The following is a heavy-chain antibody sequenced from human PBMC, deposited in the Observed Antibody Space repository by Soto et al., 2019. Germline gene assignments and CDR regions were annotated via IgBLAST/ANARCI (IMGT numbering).Heavy chain of an antibody. CDR3: AREGIWSGYYQTSHDYYYYYGMDV. D-gene: IGHD3-3*01. J-gene: IGHJ6*02. CDR1: GYTFTSYD. CDR2: MNPNSGNT. V-gene: IGHV1-8*01. Sequence: QVQLVQSGAEVKKPGASVKVSCKASGYTFTSYDINWVRQATGQGDEWMGWMNPNSGNTGYAQKFQGRVTMTRDTSISTAYMELSSLRSEDTAVYYCAREGIWSGYYQTSHDYYYYYGMDVWGQGTTVTVSS.